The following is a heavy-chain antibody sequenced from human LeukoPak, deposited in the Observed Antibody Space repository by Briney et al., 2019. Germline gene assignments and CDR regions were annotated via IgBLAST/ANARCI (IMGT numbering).Heavy chain of an antibody. Sequence: GGSLRLSCAASGFTFSSYWMSWVRQAPGKGLEWVANIKQDGSEKYYVDSVKGRFTISRDNAKNSLHLQMNSLRAEDTAVYYCARGSATYYYDSSGYQTGGGAFDIWGQGTMVTVSS. CDR1: GFTFSSYW. CDR3: ARGSATYYYDSSGYQTGGGAFDI. D-gene: IGHD3-22*01. V-gene: IGHV3-7*01. J-gene: IGHJ3*02. CDR2: IKQDGSEK.